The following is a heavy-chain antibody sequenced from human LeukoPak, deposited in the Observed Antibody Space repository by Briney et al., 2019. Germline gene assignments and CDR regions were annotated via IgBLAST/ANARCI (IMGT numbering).Heavy chain of an antibody. CDR3: ARLLGSTVTTWGVNWFDP. V-gene: IGHV3-11*06. CDR1: GFTFSDYY. D-gene: IGHD4-17*01. CDR2: ISSSSSYT. J-gene: IGHJ5*02. Sequence: GGSLRLSCAASGFTFSDYYMSWIRQAPGKGLEWVSYISSSSSYTNYADSVKGRYTISRDNAKYSLYLQMNSLRAEDTAVYYCARLLGSTVTTWGVNWFDPWGQGTLVTVSS.